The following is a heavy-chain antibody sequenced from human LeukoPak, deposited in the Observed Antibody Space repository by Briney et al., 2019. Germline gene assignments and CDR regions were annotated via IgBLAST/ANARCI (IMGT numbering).Heavy chain of an antibody. V-gene: IGHV1-69*13. CDR3: AALKYYYDSSGYYYAYYFDY. CDR2: IIPIFGTA. D-gene: IGHD3-22*01. J-gene: IGHJ4*02. CDR1: GGTFSSCA. Sequence: GASVKVSCKASGGTFSSCAISWVRQAPGQGLEWMGGIIPIFGTANYAQKFQGRVTITADESTSTAYMELSSLRSEDTAVYYCAALKYYYDSSGYYYAYYFDYWGQGTLVTVSS.